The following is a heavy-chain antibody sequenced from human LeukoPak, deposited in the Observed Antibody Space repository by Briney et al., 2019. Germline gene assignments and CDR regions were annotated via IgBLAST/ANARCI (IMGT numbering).Heavy chain of an antibody. V-gene: IGHV3-23*01. CDR2: ISNNGGYT. CDR1: GFTFSSSA. Sequence: GWSLRLSCAASGFTFSSSAMSWVRQAPGKGLEWVSAISNNGGYTYYADSVQGRFTISRDNSKSTLYLQMNSLRAEDTAVYYCARAESRQWLYSTSDYGMDVWGQGTTVTVSS. J-gene: IGHJ6*02. D-gene: IGHD6-19*01. CDR3: ARAESRQWLYSTSDYGMDV.